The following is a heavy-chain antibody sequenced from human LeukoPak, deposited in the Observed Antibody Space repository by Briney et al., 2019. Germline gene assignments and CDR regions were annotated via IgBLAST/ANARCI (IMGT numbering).Heavy chain of an antibody. V-gene: IGHV1-24*01. D-gene: IGHD3-16*01. CDR1: GYTLTELS. CDR3: ARGFMSGYFDL. CDR2: FDPEDGET. J-gene: IGHJ2*01. Sequence: ASVKVSCKVSGYTLTELSMHWVRQAPGKGLEWMGGFDPEDGETIYAQKFQGRVTMPEDTSTDTAYMELSSLRSEDTAVYYCARGFMSGYFDLWGRGTLVTVSS.